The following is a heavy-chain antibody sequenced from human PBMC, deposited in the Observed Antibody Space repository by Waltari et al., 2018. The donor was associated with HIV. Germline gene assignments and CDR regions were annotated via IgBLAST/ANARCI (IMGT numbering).Heavy chain of an antibody. CDR1: GFPFSSYG. J-gene: IGHJ3*01. CDR2: ISYDGSNK. D-gene: IGHD4-17*01. V-gene: IGHV3-30*18. Sequence: QVQLVESGGGVVQPGRSLRLSCAASGFPFSSYGMHWVRQAPGKGLEWVAVISYDGSNKYYADSVKGRFTISRDNSKNTLYLQMNSLRAEDTAVYYCANTVNFDWGQGTMVTVSS. CDR3: ANTVNFD.